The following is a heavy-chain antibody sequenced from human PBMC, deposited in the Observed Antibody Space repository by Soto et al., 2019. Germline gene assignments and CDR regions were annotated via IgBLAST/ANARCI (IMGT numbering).Heavy chain of an antibody. Sequence: EVQLLESGGGLVQPGGSLRLSCAASGFTFSSYAMSWVRQAPGKGLEWVSAISGSGGSTYYADSVKGRFTISRDNSKNTLYLQMNSLRAEDTAVYYCAKDWARYSSSWDNWFDPWGQGTLVTVSS. CDR2: ISGSGGST. CDR1: GFTFSSYA. V-gene: IGHV3-23*01. D-gene: IGHD6-13*01. J-gene: IGHJ5*02. CDR3: AKDWARYSSSWDNWFDP.